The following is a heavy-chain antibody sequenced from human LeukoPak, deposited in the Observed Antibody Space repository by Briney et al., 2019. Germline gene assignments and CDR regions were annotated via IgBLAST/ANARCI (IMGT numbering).Heavy chain of an antibody. CDR2: INPNSGGT. CDR3: AREVGYSYGSYFDY. V-gene: IGHV1-2*04. CDR1: GYTFTGYY. Sequence: ASVKVSCKASGYTFTGYYMHWVRQAPGQGLEWMGWINPNSGGTNYAQKFQGWVTMTRDTSISTAYMELSRLRSDATAVYYCAREVGYSYGSYFDYWGQGTLVTVSS. D-gene: IGHD5-18*01. J-gene: IGHJ4*02.